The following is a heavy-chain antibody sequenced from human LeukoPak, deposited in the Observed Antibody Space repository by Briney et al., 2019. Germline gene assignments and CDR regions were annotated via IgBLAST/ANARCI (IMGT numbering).Heavy chain of an antibody. Sequence: GGSLRLSCAASGFTFNSYSMNWVRQAPGKGLEWVSTISGSGGSTYYADSVKGRFTISRDNSKNTLYLQMNSLRAEDTAVYYCAKDPRYRYYFDSWGQGTLVTVSS. CDR1: GFTFNSYS. CDR2: ISGSGGST. CDR3: AKDPRYRYYFDS. J-gene: IGHJ4*02. V-gene: IGHV3-23*01. D-gene: IGHD1-1*01.